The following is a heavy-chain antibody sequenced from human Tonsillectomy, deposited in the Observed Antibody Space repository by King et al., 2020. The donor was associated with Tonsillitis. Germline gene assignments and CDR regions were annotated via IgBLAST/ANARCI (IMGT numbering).Heavy chain of an antibody. CDR2: ISGSGGST. Sequence: VQLVESGGGLVQPGGSLRLSCAASGFTFSSYAMSWVRQAPGKGLEWVSAISGSGGSTYYADSVKGRFTISRDNSKNTLYLQMNSLRAEDTAVYYCAKGGCSSTSCYYDCGYWGQGTLVTVSS. J-gene: IGHJ4*02. V-gene: IGHV3-23*04. CDR1: GFTFSSYA. D-gene: IGHD2-2*01. CDR3: AKGGCSSTSCYYDCGY.